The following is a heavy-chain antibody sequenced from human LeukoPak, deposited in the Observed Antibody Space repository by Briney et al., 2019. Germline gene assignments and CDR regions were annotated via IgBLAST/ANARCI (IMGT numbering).Heavy chain of an antibody. Sequence: GGSLRLSCAASGFTFTTYDMSWVRQAPGKGLEWASAISGSGGRTYYADSVKGRFTISRDNSKNTLYLQMNSLRAEDTAVYYCAKYLGYGYYVILTGPFGPVFDYWGQGTLVTVSS. D-gene: IGHD3-9*01. CDR3: AKYLGYGYYVILTGPFGPVFDY. J-gene: IGHJ4*02. V-gene: IGHV3-23*01. CDR2: ISGSGGRT. CDR1: GFTFTTYD.